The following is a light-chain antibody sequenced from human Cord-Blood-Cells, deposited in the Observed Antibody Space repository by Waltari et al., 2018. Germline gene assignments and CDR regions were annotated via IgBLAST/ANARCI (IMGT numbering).Light chain of an antibody. Sequence: DIVMTQSLDSLAVSLGERATINCKSSQSVLYSSNNKNYLALYQQKPGQPPKLLIYWASTRESGVPDRFSGSGSGTDFTLTISSLQAEDVAVYYCQQYYSTPFTFGPGTKVDIK. CDR1: QSVLYSSNNKNY. J-gene: IGKJ3*01. V-gene: IGKV4-1*01. CDR2: WAS. CDR3: QQYYSTPFT.